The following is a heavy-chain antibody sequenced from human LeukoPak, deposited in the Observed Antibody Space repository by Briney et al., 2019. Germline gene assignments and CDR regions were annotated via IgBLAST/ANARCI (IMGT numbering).Heavy chain of an antibody. D-gene: IGHD6-19*01. CDR2: IKQDGSEK. CDR3: AREAVAGTGYYYMDV. Sequence: PGGSLRLSCAASGFTFSSYWMSWVRQAPGKGLEWVANIKQDGSEKYYVDSVKGRFTISRDNAKNPLYLQMNSLRAEDTAVYYCAREAVAGTGYYYMDVWGKGTTVTVSS. J-gene: IGHJ6*03. CDR1: GFTFSSYW. V-gene: IGHV3-7*01.